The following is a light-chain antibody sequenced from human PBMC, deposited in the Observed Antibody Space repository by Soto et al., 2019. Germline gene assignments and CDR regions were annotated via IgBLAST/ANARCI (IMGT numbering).Light chain of an antibody. Sequence: ESVLTQSPGTLSLSPGERATLSCRASQSVSSYLAWYQQKPGQAPRLLIYGASSRATGIPDRFSGSGSGTDFTLTISRLEPEDFAVYYCQQYGSSPPRTFGQGTKVDIK. CDR2: GAS. CDR1: QSVSSY. CDR3: QQYGSSPPRT. V-gene: IGKV3-20*01. J-gene: IGKJ1*01.